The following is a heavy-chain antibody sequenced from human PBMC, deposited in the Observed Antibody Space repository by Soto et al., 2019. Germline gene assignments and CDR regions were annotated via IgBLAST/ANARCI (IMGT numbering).Heavy chain of an antibody. Sequence: QVQLVESGGGVVEPGRSLRLSCAASGFAFTTYNVHWVRQFPGNGLEWVAVIAYDGSFKTYAESVKGRFIVSSHNPNKMVLLEMNMLRHEDTAVYYCAKDRGGSWAFDYWGQGTLVTGSS. D-gene: IGHD2-15*01. CDR2: IAYDGSFK. V-gene: IGHV3-30*18. CDR3: AKDRGGSWAFDY. CDR1: GFAFTTYN. J-gene: IGHJ4*02.